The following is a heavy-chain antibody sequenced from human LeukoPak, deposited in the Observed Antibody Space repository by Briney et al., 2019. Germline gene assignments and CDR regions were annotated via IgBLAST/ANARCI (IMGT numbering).Heavy chain of an antibody. V-gene: IGHV4-59*01. CDR2: MFYNVST. CDR3: VSVYEYGATFT. CDR1: GGSISSYY. D-gene: IGHD4/OR15-4a*01. Sequence: SETLSLTCTVFGGSISSYYWNWIRQSPGKGVEWIAYMFYNVSTNYSPSLKSRVTISADISKNQFSLSLRSVTAADTAVYYCVSVYEYGATFTWGQGTQVLVSS. J-gene: IGHJ4*02.